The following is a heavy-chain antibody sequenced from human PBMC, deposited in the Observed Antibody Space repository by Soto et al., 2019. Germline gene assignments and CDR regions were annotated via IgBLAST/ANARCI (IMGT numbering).Heavy chain of an antibody. J-gene: IGHJ4*02. CDR3: AREGVGWFGELLSRNFDY. CDR2: INPNSGGT. CDR1: GYTFTGYY. D-gene: IGHD3-10*01. Sequence: QVQLVQSGAEVKKPGASVKVSCKASGYTFTGYYMHWVRQAPGQGLEWMGWINPNSGGTNYAQKFQGWVTMTSDTSISTAYMELSRLRSDDTAVYYCAREGVGWFGELLSRNFDYWGQGTLVTVSS. V-gene: IGHV1-2*04.